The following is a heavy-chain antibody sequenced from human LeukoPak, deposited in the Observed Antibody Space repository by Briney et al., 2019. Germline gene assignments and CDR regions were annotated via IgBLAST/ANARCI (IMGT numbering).Heavy chain of an antibody. Sequence: GGSLRLSCVGSGFTFANYAMVWVRQTPGKGLQWVSAISGRGKYYSDSVHGRFTVSRDNSKNTLYLQMNSLRAEDTAVYYCAKDPNGDYVGAFEFQRWGQGTQVTVSS. CDR3: AKDPNGDYVGAFEFQR. D-gene: IGHD4-17*01. V-gene: IGHV3-23*01. CDR2: ISGRGK. J-gene: IGHJ1*01. CDR1: GFTFANYA.